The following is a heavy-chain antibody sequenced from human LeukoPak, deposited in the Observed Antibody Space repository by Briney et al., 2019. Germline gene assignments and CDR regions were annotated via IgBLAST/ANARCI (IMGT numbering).Heavy chain of an antibody. D-gene: IGHD5-12*01. J-gene: IGHJ6*03. V-gene: IGHV1-69*13. Sequence: SVKVSCKASGGTFSSYAIRWVRQAPGQGLEWMGGIIPIFGTADYAQKFQGRVTITADESTSTAYMELSSLRSEDTAVYYCARSRYSGYDYRYYYYYMDVWGKGTTVTVSS. CDR1: GGTFSSYA. CDR3: ARSRYSGYDYRYYYYYMDV. CDR2: IIPIFGTA.